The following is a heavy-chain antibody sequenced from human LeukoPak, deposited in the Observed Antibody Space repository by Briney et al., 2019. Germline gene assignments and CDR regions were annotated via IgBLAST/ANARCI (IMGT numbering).Heavy chain of an antibody. CDR1: GGSISSSSYY. Sequence: PSETLSLTCTVSGGSISSSSYYWGWIRQPPGKGLEWIGSIYYSGSTYYNPSLKSRVTISVDRYKNQFSLKLSSVTAADTAVYYCARDHHNWNDPVGWFDPWGQGTLVTVSS. D-gene: IGHD1-20*01. J-gene: IGHJ5*02. CDR2: IYYSGST. CDR3: ARDHHNWNDPVGWFDP. V-gene: IGHV4-39*07.